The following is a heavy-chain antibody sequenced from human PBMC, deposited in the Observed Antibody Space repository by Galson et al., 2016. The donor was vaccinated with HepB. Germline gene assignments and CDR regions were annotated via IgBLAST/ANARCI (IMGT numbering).Heavy chain of an antibody. J-gene: IGHJ6*04. CDR1: GYTFTSYG. D-gene: IGHD2/OR15-2a*01. V-gene: IGHV1-18*01. CDR2: ISAYNGNT. Sequence: SVKVSCKASGYTFTSYGISWVRQAPGQGLEWMGWISAYNGNTNYAQKLQGRVTMTTDTSTSTAYMELRSLRSDDTAVYYCARDYPRRTTYRGGMDVWGKGTTVTVSS. CDR3: ARDYPRRTTYRGGMDV.